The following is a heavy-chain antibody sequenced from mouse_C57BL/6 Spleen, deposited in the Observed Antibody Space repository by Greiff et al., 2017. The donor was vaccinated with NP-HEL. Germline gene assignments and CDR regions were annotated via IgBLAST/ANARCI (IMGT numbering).Heavy chain of an antibody. J-gene: IGHJ3*01. Sequence: VQLQQSGAELVRPGASVKLSCTASGFNIKDDYMHWVKQRPEQGLEWIGWIDPENGDTEYASKFQGKATITADTSSNTAYLQLSSLTSEDTAVYYCTTEYYGSSYGFAYWGQGTLVTVSA. V-gene: IGHV14-4*01. CDR3: TTEYYGSSYGFAY. CDR1: GFNIKDDY. D-gene: IGHD1-1*01. CDR2: IDPENGDT.